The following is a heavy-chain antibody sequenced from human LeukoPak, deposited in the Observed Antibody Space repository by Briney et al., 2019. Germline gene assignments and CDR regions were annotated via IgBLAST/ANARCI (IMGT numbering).Heavy chain of an antibody. D-gene: IGHD1-26*01. Sequence: GGSLRLSCAASGFTFSSYAMSWVRQAPGKGLEWVSGLSGSGGSTYYADSVKGRFTISRDNSKNTLYLQMNSLRAEDTAVYYCAKAYSGSYFDYWGQGTLVTVSS. CDR2: LSGSGGST. CDR1: GFTFSSYA. V-gene: IGHV3-23*01. CDR3: AKAYSGSYFDY. J-gene: IGHJ4*02.